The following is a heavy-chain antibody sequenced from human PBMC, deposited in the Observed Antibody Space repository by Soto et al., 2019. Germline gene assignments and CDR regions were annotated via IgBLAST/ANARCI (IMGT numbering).Heavy chain of an antibody. CDR3: VKSYGFGELY. D-gene: IGHD3-10*01. V-gene: IGHV3-48*03. J-gene: IGHJ4*02. Sequence: EVQLVEAGGGVVQPGGSLRLSCEASGFTFSNYEMNWVRQATGKGLEWISYITTSGGTIYYADSVKGRFTISRDNAMSSLYLQMNSLRAEDTAVYYCVKSYGFGELYWGQGTLVTVSS. CDR1: GFTFSNYE. CDR2: ITTSGGTI.